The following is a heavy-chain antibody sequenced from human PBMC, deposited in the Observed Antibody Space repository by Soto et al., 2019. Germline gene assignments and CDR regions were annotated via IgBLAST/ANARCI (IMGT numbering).Heavy chain of an antibody. CDR2: LYSGGTA. J-gene: IGHJ2*01. Sequence: EVQLVESGGGLIQPGGALRLSCAASWLTVSANYMNWVRQAPWKGLDWVALLYSGGTAYYSASVRGRFTIARDNSKNTLYLPMNSLRVEDTAVYFCARARSSTMIVVTNHWYFDLWGRGTLVTVSS. D-gene: IGHD3-22*01. CDR1: WLTVSANY. V-gene: IGHV3-53*01. CDR3: ARARSSTMIVVTNHWYFDL.